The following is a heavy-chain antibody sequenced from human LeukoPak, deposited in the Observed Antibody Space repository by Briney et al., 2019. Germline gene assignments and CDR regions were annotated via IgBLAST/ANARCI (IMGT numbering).Heavy chain of an antibody. Sequence: SETLSLTCTVSGGSISSSSYYWGWIRQPPGKGLEWIGSIYYSGSTYYNPSLKSRVTISVDTSKNQFSLKLSSVTAADTAVYYCARLSEGALDYWGQGTLVTVSS. CDR1: GGSISSSSYY. CDR2: IYYSGST. V-gene: IGHV4-39*01. J-gene: IGHJ4*02. D-gene: IGHD1-14*01. CDR3: ARLSEGALDY.